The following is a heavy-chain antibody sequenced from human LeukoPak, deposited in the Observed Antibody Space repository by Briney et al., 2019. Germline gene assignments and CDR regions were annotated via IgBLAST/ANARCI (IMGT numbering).Heavy chain of an antibody. Sequence: GESLRLSCAASGFMFDDYGMSWVRQAPGKGLEWVSGINWNGDITDYADSVKGRFTISRDNAKNSLYLQMNSLRAEDTALYYCTKDVAGSYHDYWGQGTLVTVSS. V-gene: IGHV3-20*04. J-gene: IGHJ4*02. CDR3: TKDVAGSYHDY. CDR2: INWNGDIT. D-gene: IGHD3-10*01. CDR1: GFMFDDYG.